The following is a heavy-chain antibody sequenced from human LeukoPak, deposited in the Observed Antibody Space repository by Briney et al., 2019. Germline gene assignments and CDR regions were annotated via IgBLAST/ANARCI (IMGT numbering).Heavy chain of an antibody. J-gene: IGHJ4*02. CDR3: ARTSIAARRADYDY. CDR2: INSNSGGT. Sequence: ASVKVSCKTSGYTFTDYYIHWVRQAPGQGLEWMGWINSNSGGTSYAQKFQGRVTLTRDTPTRTAYMELNRLTSDDTAVYYCARTSIAARRADYDYWAREPWSPSPQ. V-gene: IGHV1-2*02. CDR1: GYTFTDYY. D-gene: IGHD6-6*01.